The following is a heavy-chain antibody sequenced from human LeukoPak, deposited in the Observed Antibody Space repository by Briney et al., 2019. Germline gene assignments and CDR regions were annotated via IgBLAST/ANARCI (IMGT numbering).Heavy chain of an antibody. D-gene: IGHD3-10*01. Sequence: HPGGSLRLSCAASGFTFSSYGMHWVRQAPGKGLEWVAFIRHDGSDKYYADSVKGRFAISRGNSKNTLYPQMNSLRAEDTAAYYCANLPIRGSGSYYTDYWGQGTLVTVSS. CDR2: IRHDGSDK. CDR1: GFTFSSYG. CDR3: ANLPIRGSGSYYTDY. V-gene: IGHV3-30*02. J-gene: IGHJ4*02.